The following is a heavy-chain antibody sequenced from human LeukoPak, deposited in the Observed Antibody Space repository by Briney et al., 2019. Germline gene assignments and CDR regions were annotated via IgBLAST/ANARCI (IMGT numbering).Heavy chain of an antibody. CDR2: IYYSGST. CDR3: ARGGPWTTVTTTGVPLDY. J-gene: IGHJ4*02. V-gene: IGHV4-59*01. Sequence: SETLSLTCIVSGGSISSDYWSWIRQPPGKGLEWIGSIYYSGSTNYNPSLRSRVTISVGTSKSQFSLRLISVTAADTAMYYCARGGPWTTVTTTGVPLDYWGQGTLVTVSS. CDR1: GGSISSDY. D-gene: IGHD4-17*01.